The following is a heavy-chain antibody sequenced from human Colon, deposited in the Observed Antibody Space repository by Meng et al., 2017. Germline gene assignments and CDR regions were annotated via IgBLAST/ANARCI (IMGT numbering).Heavy chain of an antibody. Sequence: QVQRQQWGAGRVKPTETRSRTCAVYGGSFSGYYWSWIRQPPGKGLEWIGEINHSGSTNYNPSLKSRVTISVDKSNNQFSLKLSSVTAADTAVYYCTRRVVVAATHLDSWGQGTLVTVSS. V-gene: IGHV4-34*01. CDR2: INHSGST. CDR3: TRRVVVAATHLDS. CDR1: GGSFSGYY. J-gene: IGHJ4*02. D-gene: IGHD2-15*01.